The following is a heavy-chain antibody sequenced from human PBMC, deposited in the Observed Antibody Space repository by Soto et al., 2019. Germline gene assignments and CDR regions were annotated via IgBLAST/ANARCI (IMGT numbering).Heavy chain of an antibody. CDR1: GDSVSSNSAA. V-gene: IGHV6-1*01. CDR2: TYYRSKWYN. CDR3: ARESSGWYGLYYYYGMDV. D-gene: IGHD6-19*01. Sequence: PSQTLSLTCVISGDSVSSNSAAWDWIRQSPSRGLEWLGRTYYRSKWYNDYAVSAKSRITINPDTSKNQFSLQLNSVTPEDTAVYYCARESSGWYGLYYYYGMDVWGQGTTVTVSS. J-gene: IGHJ6*02.